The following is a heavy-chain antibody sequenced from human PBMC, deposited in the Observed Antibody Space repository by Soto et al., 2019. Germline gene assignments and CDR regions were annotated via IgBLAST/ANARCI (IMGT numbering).Heavy chain of an antibody. CDR3: AKDLLWFGEFEDAFDI. CDR2: IIEDGREK. CDR1: GFTFSSYW. J-gene: IGHJ3*02. V-gene: IGHV3-7*03. Sequence: GGSLRLSCAASGFTFSSYWMSWVRQAPGKGLEWVANIIEDGREKYYVDSVKGRFTISRDNAKITLYLQMNSLRAEDTAVYYCAKDLLWFGEFEDAFDIRGQGTMVTVSS. D-gene: IGHD3-10*01.